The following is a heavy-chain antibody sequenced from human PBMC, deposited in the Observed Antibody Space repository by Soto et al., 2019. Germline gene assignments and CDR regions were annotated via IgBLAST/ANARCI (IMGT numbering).Heavy chain of an antibody. Sequence: ASVKVSCKASGYTFTSYGISWVRQAPGQGLEWMGWISAYNGNTNYAQKLQGRVTMTTDTSTSTAYMELRSLRSDDTAVYYCARANPLDYDILTGYYRIYYYGMDVWGQGTTVTVSS. D-gene: IGHD3-9*01. CDR1: GYTFTSYG. CDR2: ISAYNGNT. CDR3: ARANPLDYDILTGYYRIYYYGMDV. V-gene: IGHV1-18*01. J-gene: IGHJ6*02.